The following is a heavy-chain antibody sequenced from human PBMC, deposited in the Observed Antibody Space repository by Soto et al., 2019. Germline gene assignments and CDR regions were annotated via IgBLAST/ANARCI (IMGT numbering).Heavy chain of an antibody. CDR3: ASSNTAAEYFQH. V-gene: IGHV1-69*13. J-gene: IGHJ1*01. D-gene: IGHD4-17*01. CDR2: IIPIFGTA. Sequence: ASVKVSCKASGGTFSSYAISWVRQAPGQGLEWMGGIIPIFGTANYAQKFQGRVTITADESTSTAYMELSSLRSEDTAVYYCASSNTAAEYFQHWGQGTLVTVSS. CDR1: GGTFSSYA.